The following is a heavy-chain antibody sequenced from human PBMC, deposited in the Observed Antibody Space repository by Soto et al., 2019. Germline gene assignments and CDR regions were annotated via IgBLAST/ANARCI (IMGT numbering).Heavy chain of an antibody. V-gene: IGHV3-33*01. Sequence: QGQLVESGGGVAQPGRSLRLSCAASGLSFSTSAMHWFRQSPGKGPEWVAVLWSDGINEYYADSVKGRFIVSRDNSKNALYLQMSSLRAAARGRYYCARDRHEQGDCVIDYWCQGTLVTVSS. CDR2: LWSDGINE. CDR1: GLSFSTSA. CDR3: ARDRHEQGDCVIDY. D-gene: IGHD2-21*02. J-gene: IGHJ4*02.